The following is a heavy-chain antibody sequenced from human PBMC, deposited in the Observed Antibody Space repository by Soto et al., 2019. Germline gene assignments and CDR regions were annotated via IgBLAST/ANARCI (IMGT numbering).Heavy chain of an antibody. CDR3: ARHPSEYSSSWVWDYFDY. D-gene: IGHD6-13*01. Sequence: PGESLKISCKGSGYSFTSYWIGWVRQMPGKGLEWMGIIYPGDSDTRYSPTLQCQVTTSDDKSISTAYLPWSSLNASDTAMYYCARHPSEYSSSWVWDYFDYLAQGTLVTVAS. V-gene: IGHV5-51*01. J-gene: IGHJ4*02. CDR2: IYPGDSDT. CDR1: GYSFTSYW.